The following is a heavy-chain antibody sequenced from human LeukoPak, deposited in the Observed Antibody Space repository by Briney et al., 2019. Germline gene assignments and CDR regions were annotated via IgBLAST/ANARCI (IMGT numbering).Heavy chain of an antibody. Sequence: ASVKVSCKASGYTFTGYYMHWVRQAPGQGLEWMGWINPNSGGTNYAQKFQGRVTMTRDTSISTAYMELSRLRSDDTAVYYCARPSGYCSGGSCYSFFPFDNWGQGTLVTVSS. CDR1: GYTFTGYY. D-gene: IGHD2-15*01. CDR3: ARPSGYCSGGSCYSFFPFDN. V-gene: IGHV1-2*02. J-gene: IGHJ4*02. CDR2: INPNSGGT.